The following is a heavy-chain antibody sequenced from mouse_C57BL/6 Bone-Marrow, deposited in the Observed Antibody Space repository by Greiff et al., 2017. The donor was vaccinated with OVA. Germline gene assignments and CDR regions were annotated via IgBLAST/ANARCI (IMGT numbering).Heavy chain of an antibody. CDR1: GFTFSSYG. J-gene: IGHJ4*01. V-gene: IGHV5-6*01. Sequence: DVHLVESGGDLVKPGGSLKLSCAASGFTFSSYGMSWVRQTPDKRLEWVATISSGGSYTYYTDSVKGRFTISGDNAKNTQYLQMSSLRSEDTAMYYCAIATTVVPYYYAMDYWGQGTSVTVSS. CDR3: AIATTVVPYYYAMDY. CDR2: ISSGGSYT. D-gene: IGHD1-1*01.